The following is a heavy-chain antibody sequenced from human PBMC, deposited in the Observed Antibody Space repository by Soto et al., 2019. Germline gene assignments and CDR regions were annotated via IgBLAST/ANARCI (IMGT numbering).Heavy chain of an antibody. CDR3: ARGLESGGSYAGYYFDY. V-gene: IGHV4-31*03. CDR2: IYYSGST. Sequence: QVQLQESGPGLVKPSQTLSLTCTVSGGSISSGGYYWSWIRQHPGKGLEWIGYIYYSGSTYYNPSLKSRVTISVDTSKNQFSLKRSSVTAADTAVYYCARGLESGGSYAGYYFDYWGQGTLVTVSS. CDR1: GGSISSGGYY. J-gene: IGHJ4*02. D-gene: IGHD3-16*01.